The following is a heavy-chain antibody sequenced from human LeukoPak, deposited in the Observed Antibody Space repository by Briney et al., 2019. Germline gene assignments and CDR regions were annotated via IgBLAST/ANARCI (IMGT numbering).Heavy chain of an antibody. CDR2: IYYSGST. J-gene: IGHJ4*02. D-gene: IGHD3-22*01. V-gene: IGHV4-59*08. CDR3: ARIRSVVAPFDY. CDR1: GGSISSYY. Sequence: SETLSLTCTVSGGSISSYYWSWLRQPPGKGLEWIGYIYYSGSTNYNPTLKSRVTVSLDTSKNQFSLKLSSVTAADTAVYYCARIRSVVAPFDYWGQGTLVTVSS.